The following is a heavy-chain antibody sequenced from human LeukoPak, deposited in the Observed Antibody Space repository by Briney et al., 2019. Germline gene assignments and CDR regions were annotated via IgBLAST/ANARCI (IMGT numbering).Heavy chain of an antibody. D-gene: IGHD6-6*01. V-gene: IGHV5-51*01. CDR3: ARPAGIAARPEYFQH. CDR1: GYSFTSYW. CDR2: IYPGDSDT. Sequence: GESLKISCKGSGYSFTSYWIGWVRQMPGKGLGWMGIIYPGDSDTRYSPSFQGQVTISADQSISTAYLQWSSLKASDTAMYYCARPAGIAARPEYFQHWGQGTLVTVSS. J-gene: IGHJ1*01.